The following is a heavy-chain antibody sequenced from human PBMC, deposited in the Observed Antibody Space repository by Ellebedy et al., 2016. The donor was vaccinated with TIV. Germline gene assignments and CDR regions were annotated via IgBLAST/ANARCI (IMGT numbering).Heavy chain of an antibody. V-gene: IGHV4-61*01. CDR3: ARFRGGGGSSYFDH. CDR2: IYFSGRT. Sequence: GSLRLSXTVSGVSISSTTYYWSWIRQPPGKGLEWIAYIYFSGRTNYNPSLQSRVTISGDTSKNQFSLKLSSVTAADTAVYYCARFRGGGGSSYFDHWGQGTLVTVSS. CDR1: GVSISSTTYY. J-gene: IGHJ4*02. D-gene: IGHD2-15*01.